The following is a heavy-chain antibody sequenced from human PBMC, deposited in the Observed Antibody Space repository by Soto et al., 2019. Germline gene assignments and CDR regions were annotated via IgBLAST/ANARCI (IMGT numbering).Heavy chain of an antibody. CDR2: ISHDGSNK. D-gene: IGHD3-3*01. J-gene: IGHJ6*02. CDR1: GFTFSSYA. CDR3: ARDQDYDFWRGVSNYGMDV. V-gene: IGHV3-30-3*01. Sequence: QVQLVESGGGVVQPGRSLRLSCAASGFTFSSYALHWVRQAPGKGLEWVALISHDGSNKYYADSVKGRFTISRDNSKNTLYLQMNSLRPEDTAVYYCARDQDYDFWRGVSNYGMDVWGQGTTVTVSS.